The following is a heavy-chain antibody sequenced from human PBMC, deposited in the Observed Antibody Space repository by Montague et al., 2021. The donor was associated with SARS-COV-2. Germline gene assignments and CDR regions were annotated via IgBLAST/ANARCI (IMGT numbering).Heavy chain of an antibody. D-gene: IGHD6-13*01. Sequence: SETLSLTCIVSGGSISRSTSSWAWIRQPPGKGLEWIGSISYTGSTYYNPSPKSRVTISVGTSRNQFSLRPSSVTAADTSAYYCARLPLVSSWSRAAGYYYYGMDVWGQGTTVTVSS. CDR1: GGSISRSTSS. J-gene: IGHJ6*02. CDR3: ARLPLVSSWSRAAGYYYYGMDV. V-gene: IGHV4-39*01. CDR2: ISYTGST.